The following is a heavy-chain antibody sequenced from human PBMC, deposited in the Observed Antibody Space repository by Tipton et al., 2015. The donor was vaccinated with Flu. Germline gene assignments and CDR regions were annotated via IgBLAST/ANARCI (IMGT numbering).Heavy chain of an antibody. CDR1: GFTFSSYW. D-gene: IGHD5-18*01. Sequence: SLRLSCAASGFTFSSYWMSWVRQAPGKGLEWVANIKQDGSEKYYVDSVKGRFTISRDNAKNSLYLQMNSLRAEDTAVYYCARDRSSGYSYGIDWYFDLWGRGTLVTVSS. CDR3: ARDRSSGYSYGIDWYFDL. CDR2: IKQDGSEK. J-gene: IGHJ2*01. V-gene: IGHV3-7*01.